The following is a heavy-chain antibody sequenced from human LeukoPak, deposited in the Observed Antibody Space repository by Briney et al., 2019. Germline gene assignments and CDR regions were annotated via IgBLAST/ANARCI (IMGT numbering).Heavy chain of an antibody. Sequence: GGSLKLSCAASGFTFSGSAMHWVRQASGKGLEWVGRVRSRANSYATTYAASVKGRFSISRDDSENTAFLEMNSLKTEDTAVYYCTTHYYDSSGYHYGAFDYWGQGTLVTVSS. J-gene: IGHJ4*02. CDR3: TTHYYDSSGYHYGAFDY. CDR2: VRSRANSYAT. V-gene: IGHV3-73*01. CDR1: GFTFSGSA. D-gene: IGHD3-22*01.